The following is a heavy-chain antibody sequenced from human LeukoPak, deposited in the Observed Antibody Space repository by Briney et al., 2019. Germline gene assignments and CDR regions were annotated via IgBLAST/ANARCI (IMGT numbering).Heavy chain of an antibody. CDR1: GASVSSLH. D-gene: IGHD3-16*01. V-gene: IGHV4-59*02. J-gene: IGHJ4*02. CDR2: IYSPGTT. CDR3: TKGYYEPFDS. Sequence: SETLSLTCSVSGASVSSLHWNWIRQSPGKGLEWIGNIYSPGTTKYNPSLKSRVTLSLDTSKNQFSLRLTSATAADTAVYFCTKGYYEPFDSWGQGILVTVSS.